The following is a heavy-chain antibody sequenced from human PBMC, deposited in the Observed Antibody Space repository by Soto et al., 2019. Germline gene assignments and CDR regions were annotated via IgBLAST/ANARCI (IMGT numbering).Heavy chain of an antibody. Sequence: QVQLVESGGGVVQPGRSLRLSCAVSGFTFSNYSMHWVRQAPGKGLEWVSVISYDGSNKYYADSVKGRFTISRDNSKNTLYLQMNSLRAEDTAVYYCAKDVSQYSSSWAWYFDYWGQGTLVTVSS. D-gene: IGHD6-13*01. J-gene: IGHJ4*02. CDR2: ISYDGSNK. V-gene: IGHV3-30*18. CDR3: AKDVSQYSSSWAWYFDY. CDR1: GFTFSNYS.